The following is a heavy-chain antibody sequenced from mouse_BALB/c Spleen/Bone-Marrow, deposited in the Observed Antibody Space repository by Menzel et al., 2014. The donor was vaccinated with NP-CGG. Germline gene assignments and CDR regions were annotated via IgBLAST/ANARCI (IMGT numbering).Heavy chain of an antibody. CDR2: IDPANGNT. V-gene: IGHV14-3*02. Sequence: EVQLQQSGAELVKPGASVKLSCTASGFNIKDTYMHWVKQRPEQGLEWIGRIDPANGNTKYDPKFQGKATITADTSSNTAYLQLSNLTSEDTAVYYCARGLLQYYYAMDYWGQGTSVTVSS. J-gene: IGHJ4*01. D-gene: IGHD2-3*01. CDR1: GFNIKDTY. CDR3: ARGLLQYYYAMDY.